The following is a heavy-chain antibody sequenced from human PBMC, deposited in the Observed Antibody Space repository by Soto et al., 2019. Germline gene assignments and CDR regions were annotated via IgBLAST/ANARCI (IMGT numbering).Heavy chain of an antibody. D-gene: IGHD1-20*01. CDR3: ATSQKGYNWNYFDH. V-gene: IGHV4-39*01. J-gene: IGHJ4*02. CDR2: VFYTGFT. Sequence: PSEPLSLTCAVSCGSISGSYYYWGWLRQSPGKGPDWIGSVFYTGFTSYNPSLESRVSVSVVTSKNQFSLKVSGVSAADAAVYYCATSQKGYNWNYFDHWGQGALVNVSS. CDR1: CGSISGSYYY.